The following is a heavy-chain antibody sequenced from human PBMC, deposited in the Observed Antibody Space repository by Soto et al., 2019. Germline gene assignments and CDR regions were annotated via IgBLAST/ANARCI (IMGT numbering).Heavy chain of an antibody. D-gene: IGHD3-3*01. CDR3: ARRVFKRMYYDFWSGPDAFDI. Sequence: SETLSLTCTVSGGSISSSSYYWGWIRQPPGKGLEWIGSIYYSGSTYYNPSLKSRVTISVDTSKNQFSLKLSSVTAADTAVYYCARRVFKRMYYDFWSGPDAFDIWGQGTMVTVSS. CDR1: GGSISSSSYY. CDR2: IYYSGST. V-gene: IGHV4-39*01. J-gene: IGHJ3*02.